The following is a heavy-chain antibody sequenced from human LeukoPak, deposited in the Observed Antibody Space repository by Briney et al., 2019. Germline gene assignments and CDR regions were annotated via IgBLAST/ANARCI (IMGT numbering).Heavy chain of an antibody. CDR3: AGHHPRNTVDF. D-gene: IGHD2/OR15-2a*01. V-gene: IGHV4-59*08. J-gene: IGHJ4*02. CDR2: ISDIGSI. CDR1: GGSISSYY. Sequence: SETLSLTCTVSGGSISSYYWSWLRQPPGKGLEWIAYISDIGSINYNPSLKSRVTISLDTSKNQFSLKLSSVTAADTAVYYCAGHHPRNTVDFWGQGTLVTVSS.